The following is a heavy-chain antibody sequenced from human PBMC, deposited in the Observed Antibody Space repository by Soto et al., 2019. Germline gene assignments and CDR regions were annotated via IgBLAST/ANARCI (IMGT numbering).Heavy chain of an antibody. Sequence: EVQLVESGGGLVKPGGSLRLSCAASGFTFSTYTMNWVCQAPGKGLEWVSSISSTSSYIYYADSVKGRFTISRDNAKNSLYLQMNSLGAEDTAVYYCAREGSLDYWGQGTLVTVSS. V-gene: IGHV3-21*01. CDR1: GFTFSTYT. CDR2: ISSTSSYI. CDR3: AREGSLDY. J-gene: IGHJ4*02.